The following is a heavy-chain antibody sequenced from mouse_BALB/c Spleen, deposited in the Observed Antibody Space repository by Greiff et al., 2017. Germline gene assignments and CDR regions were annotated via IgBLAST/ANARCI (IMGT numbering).Heavy chain of an antibody. Sequence: VNLVESGPGLVAPSQSLSITCTVSGFSLTSYGVHWVRQPPGKGLEWLGVIWAGGSTNYNSALMSRLSISKDNSKSQVFLKMNSLQTDDTAMYYCARDRSWYFDVWGAGTTVTVSS. CDR1: GFSLTSYG. CDR3: ARDRSWYFDV. J-gene: IGHJ1*01. V-gene: IGHV2-9*02. CDR2: IWAGGST.